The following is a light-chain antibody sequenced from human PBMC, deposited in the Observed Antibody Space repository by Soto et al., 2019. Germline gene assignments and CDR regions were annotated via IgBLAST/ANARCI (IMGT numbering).Light chain of an antibody. V-gene: IGKV1-5*01. Sequence: DIQMTQSPSTLSASVGDRVTITCRASQRISYCLVWYQQKPGEAPKLLIYDASSLESGVPSRFSGSGYGTEFTLTISSLQPDDFATYYCQQYYSFRLTFGGGTQVEIK. J-gene: IGKJ4*01. CDR2: DAS. CDR3: QQYYSFRLT. CDR1: QRISYC.